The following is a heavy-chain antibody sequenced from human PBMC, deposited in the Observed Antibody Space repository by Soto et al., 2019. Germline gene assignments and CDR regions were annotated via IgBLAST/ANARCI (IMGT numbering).Heavy chain of an antibody. CDR2: IYPGDSDT. Sequence: GESLKISCQGSGYTFTGYWIGWVRQMPGKGLEWMGIIYPGDSDTRYSPSFQGQVTISADKSIHTAYLQWSSLKASDTAMYYCVVQQNLAWVNYWGQGTLVTVSS. V-gene: IGHV5-51*01. J-gene: IGHJ4*02. D-gene: IGHD6-13*01. CDR1: GYTFTGYW. CDR3: VVQQNLAWVNY.